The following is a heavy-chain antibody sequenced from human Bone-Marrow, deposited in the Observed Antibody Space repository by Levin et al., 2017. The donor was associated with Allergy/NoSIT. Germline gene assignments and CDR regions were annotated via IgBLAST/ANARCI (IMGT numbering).Heavy chain of an antibody. J-gene: IGHJ1*01. D-gene: IGHD3-10*01. V-gene: IGHV4-59*01. CDR2: IYYSGST. CDR3: ARSSGITVAGYFQH. Sequence: MAGGSLRLSCTVSGGSISSYYWSWIRQPPGKGLEWIGYIYYSGSTNYNPSLKSRVTISVDTSKNQFSLKLSSVTAAGTAVYYCARSSGITVAGYFQHWGQGTLLTVSS. CDR1: GGSISSYY.